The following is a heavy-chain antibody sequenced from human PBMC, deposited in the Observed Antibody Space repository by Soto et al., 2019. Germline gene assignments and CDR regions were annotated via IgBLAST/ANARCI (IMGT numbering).Heavy chain of an antibody. CDR3: ARGRGYSGYSFEF. J-gene: IGHJ4*02. D-gene: IGHD5-12*01. Sequence: GGSLRLSCAASGFTFTDYSMSWVRQAPDKGLEWVANIKRDGSEIYNVDSVKGRFTISRDNAENSVSLQLSSLRDEDSAGYYCARGRGYSGYSFEFCGQGALVTV. V-gene: IGHV3-7*03. CDR1: GFTFTDYS. CDR2: IKRDGSEI.